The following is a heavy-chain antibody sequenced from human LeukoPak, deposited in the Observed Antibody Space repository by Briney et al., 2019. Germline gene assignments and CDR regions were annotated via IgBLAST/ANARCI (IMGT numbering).Heavy chain of an antibody. D-gene: IGHD2-21*01. J-gene: IGHJ4*02. Sequence: ASVRVSCKASGGTFSSYAISWVRQAPGQGLEWMGGIIPIFGTANYAQKFQGRVTITTDESTSTAYMELSSLRSEDTAVYYCARETQGCGGDCYYYYFDYWGQGTLVTVSS. V-gene: IGHV1-69*05. CDR2: IIPIFGTA. CDR1: GGTFSSYA. CDR3: ARETQGCGGDCYYYYFDY.